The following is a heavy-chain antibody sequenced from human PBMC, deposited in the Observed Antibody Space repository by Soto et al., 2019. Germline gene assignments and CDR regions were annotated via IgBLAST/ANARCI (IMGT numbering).Heavy chain of an antibody. CDR1: GGSISSGDYY. Sequence: SETLSLTCTVSGGSISSGDYYWSWIRQPPGKGLEWIGYIYYSGSTYYNPSLKSRVTISVDTSKNQFSLKLSSVTAADTAVYYCARDSGRVELWSFDYWGQGTLVTVSS. J-gene: IGHJ4*02. CDR3: ARDSGRVELWSFDY. CDR2: IYYSGST. D-gene: IGHD5-18*01. V-gene: IGHV4-30-4*01.